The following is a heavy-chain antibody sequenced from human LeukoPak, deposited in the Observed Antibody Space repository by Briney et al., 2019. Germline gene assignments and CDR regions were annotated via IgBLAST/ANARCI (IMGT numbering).Heavy chain of an antibody. V-gene: IGHV4-34*01. CDR2: INHSGST. CDR1: GGSFSGYY. J-gene: IGHJ4*02. CDR3: ARGGYSYGYRV. D-gene: IGHD5-18*01. Sequence: SETLSLTCAVYGGSFSGYYWSWIRQPPGKGLEWIGEINHSGSTNYNPSLKSRVTISVDTSKNQFSLKLSSVTAADTAVYYCARGGYSYGYRVWGQGTLVTVSS.